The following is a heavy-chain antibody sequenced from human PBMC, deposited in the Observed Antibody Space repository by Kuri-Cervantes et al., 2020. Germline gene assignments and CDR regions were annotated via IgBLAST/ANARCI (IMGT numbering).Heavy chain of an antibody. CDR2: IYYSGST. CDR3: ARLFCSGGSCYSFYYYGMDV. J-gene: IGHJ6*02. V-gene: IGHV4-39*01. CDR1: GGSISSSSYH. D-gene: IGHD2-15*01. Sequence: ESLKISCTVSGGSISSSSYHWVWIRQPPGKGLEWIGSIYYSGSTYYNPSLKSRVTISVDTSKNQFSLKLSSVTAADTAVYYCARLFCSGGSCYSFYYYGMDVWGQGTTVTVSS.